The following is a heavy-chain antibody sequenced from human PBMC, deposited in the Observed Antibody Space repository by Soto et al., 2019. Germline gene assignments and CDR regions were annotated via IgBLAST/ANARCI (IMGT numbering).Heavy chain of an antibody. CDR2: ISAYNGYT. Sequence: ASVKVSCKASGYTFTSYDISWVRQAPGQGLEWMGWISAYNGYTNYAQKIQGRVTMTTDTSTSTAYMELRSLRSDDTAVYYCARDMGGLDDFAYWGQGTLVTVSS. CDR1: GYTFTSYD. J-gene: IGHJ4*02. V-gene: IGHV1-18*04. D-gene: IGHD3-16*01. CDR3: ARDMGGLDDFAY.